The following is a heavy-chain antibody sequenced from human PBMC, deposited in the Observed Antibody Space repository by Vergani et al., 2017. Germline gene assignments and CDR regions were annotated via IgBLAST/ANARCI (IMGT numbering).Heavy chain of an antibody. CDR1: GFTFDDYT. CDR3: APQIFVY. J-gene: IGHJ4*02. Sequence: EVQLVESGGVVVQPGGSLRLSCAASGFTFDDYTMHWVRQAPGKGLEWVSLISWDGGSTYYADSVKGRFTISRDNSKNTLYLQMNSLRAEDTAVYYCAPQIFVYWGQGTLVTVSS. CDR2: ISWDGGST. V-gene: IGHV3-43*01.